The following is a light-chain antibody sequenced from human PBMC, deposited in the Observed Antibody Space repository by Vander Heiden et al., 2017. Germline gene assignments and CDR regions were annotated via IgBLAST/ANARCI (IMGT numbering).Light chain of an antibody. J-gene: IGLJ3*02. V-gene: IGLV2-14*01. CDR3: SSYTSISTVV. CDR1: SSDVGGYNY. Sequence: QSALTQPASVSGSPGQSITISCTGTSSDVGGYNYVSWYQQHPGKAPKVMIYDVSNRPSGVSNRFSGSKSGNTASLTISGLQAEDEADYYCSSYTSISTVVFGGGTKLT. CDR2: DVS.